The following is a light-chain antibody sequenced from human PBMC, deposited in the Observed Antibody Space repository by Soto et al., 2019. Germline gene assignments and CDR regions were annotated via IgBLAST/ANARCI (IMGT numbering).Light chain of an antibody. CDR1: SRDVGGYNY. V-gene: IGLV2-14*01. CDR2: EVN. Sequence: QSALTQPASVSGSPGQSITISCTGTSRDVGGYNYVSWYQQHPGKAPKVMIYEVNNRPSGVSDRFSGSKSGNTASLTISGLQAEDEADYYCCAYAGGDHLFVFGAGTKLTVL. J-gene: IGLJ1*01. CDR3: CAYAGGDHLFV.